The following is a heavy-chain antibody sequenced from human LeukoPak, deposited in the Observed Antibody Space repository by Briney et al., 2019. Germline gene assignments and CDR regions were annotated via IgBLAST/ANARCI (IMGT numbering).Heavy chain of an antibody. CDR1: GYTYPDYY. Sequence: APVTVSFKVSGYTYPDYYIHWVRQAPGQGLEWMGWTSPKGAGAMSAQKFQGRITITGDTSTSTVYMELDRLTFDDTAVYYCARDNYGILDYWGQGTLVTVSS. CDR3: ARDNYGILDY. D-gene: IGHD4-17*01. V-gene: IGHV1-2*02. J-gene: IGHJ4*02. CDR2: TSPKGAGA.